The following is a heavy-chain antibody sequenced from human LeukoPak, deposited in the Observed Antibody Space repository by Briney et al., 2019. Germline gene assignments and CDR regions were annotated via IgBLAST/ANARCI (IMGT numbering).Heavy chain of an antibody. D-gene: IGHD4-17*01. CDR2: INPTGGST. J-gene: IGHJ4*02. CDR1: GYTFTIKY. V-gene: IGHV1-46*01. CDR3: ARENFGDYKLFDY. Sequence: GAAVKVSFKGAGYTFTIKYMDRERPAPGQGKGWMGIINPTGGSTSYAQKFQGRITMTRDTSTSTVYMELGSLRSEDTAVYYCARENFGDYKLFDYWGQGTLVTVSS.